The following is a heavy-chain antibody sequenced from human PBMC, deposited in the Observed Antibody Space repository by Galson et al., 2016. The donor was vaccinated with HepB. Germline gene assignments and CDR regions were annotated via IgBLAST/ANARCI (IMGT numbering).Heavy chain of an antibody. CDR1: GFSFGTSG. V-gene: IGHV3-23*01. Sequence: SLRLSCAASGFSFGTSGMSWLRQSPGRGLEWVSGITRDGETTHYADSVRGRLTISRDNSKNMLYLFMNSLRAEDTAVYYCGKHGGVDYWGQGALVTVSS. D-gene: IGHD3-16*01. CDR3: GKHGGVDY. CDR2: ITRDGETT. J-gene: IGHJ4*02.